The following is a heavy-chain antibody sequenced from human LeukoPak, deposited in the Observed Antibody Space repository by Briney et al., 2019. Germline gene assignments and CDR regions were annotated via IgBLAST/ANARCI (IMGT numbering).Heavy chain of an antibody. CDR2: INHSGST. CDR3: ARRGSGLYYYYGMDV. J-gene: IGHJ6*02. V-gene: IGHV4-34*01. D-gene: IGHD6-25*01. CDR1: GGSFSGYY. Sequence: SGTLSLTCAVYGGSFSGYYWSWIRQPPGKGLEWIGEINHSGSTNYNPSLKSRVTISVDTSKNQFSLKLSSVTAADTAVYYCARRGSGLYYYYGMDVWGQGTTVTVSS.